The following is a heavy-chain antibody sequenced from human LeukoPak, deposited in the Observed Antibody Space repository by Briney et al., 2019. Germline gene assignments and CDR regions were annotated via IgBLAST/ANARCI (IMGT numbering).Heavy chain of an antibody. V-gene: IGHV3-23*01. CDR2: ISGSGGST. CDR1: GFTFSSYA. CDR3: AKDRYYYDSSGYSFDY. D-gene: IGHD3-22*01. Sequence: GGSLRLSCAASGFTFSSYAMSWVRQAPGKGLEWVSAISGSGGSTYYADSVKGRFTISRDNSKNTLDLQMNSLRAEDTAVYYCAKDRYYYDSSGYSFDYWGQGTLVTVSS. J-gene: IGHJ4*02.